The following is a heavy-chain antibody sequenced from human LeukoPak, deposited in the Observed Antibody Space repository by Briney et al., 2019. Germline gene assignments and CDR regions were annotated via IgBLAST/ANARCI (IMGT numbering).Heavy chain of an antibody. D-gene: IGHD6-6*01. V-gene: IGHV4-61*01. Sequence: SETLSLTCIVSGYSISSGYYWDWIRQPPGKGLEWIGYIYYSGSTNYNPSLKSRVTISVDTSKNQFSPKLSSVTAADTAVYYCARGSVPLDYWGQGTLVTVSS. CDR3: ARGSVPLDY. J-gene: IGHJ4*02. CDR2: IYYSGST. CDR1: GYSISSGYY.